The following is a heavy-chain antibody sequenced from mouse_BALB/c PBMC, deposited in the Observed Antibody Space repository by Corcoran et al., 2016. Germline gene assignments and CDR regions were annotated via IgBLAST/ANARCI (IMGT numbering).Heavy chain of an antibody. CDR2: INPYNGAT. V-gene: IGHV1-26*01. Sequence: EVQLQQSGPELVKPGASVKISCKASGYSFTGYYMHWVKQSHVKSLEWIGRINPYNGATSYNQNFKDKASLTVDKSSSTAYMELHRLTSEDSAVYYCARSLYGNGAMDYWGQGTSVTVSS. J-gene: IGHJ4*01. D-gene: IGHD2-1*01. CDR3: ARSLYGNGAMDY. CDR1: GYSFTGYY.